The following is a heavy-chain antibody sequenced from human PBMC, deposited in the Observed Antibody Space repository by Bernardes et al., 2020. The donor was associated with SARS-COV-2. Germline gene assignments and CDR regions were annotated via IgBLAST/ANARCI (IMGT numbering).Heavy chain of an antibody. CDR3: AKHREGLGSAWNCEY. J-gene: IGHJ4*02. D-gene: IGHD1-1*01. Sequence: GGSLRLSRAASGFIFRSYAMSWVRQAPGKGLEQVASLSDRGGTIYSADSVQGRFTVSRDNSKNTLYLQMNSLRGEDTALYSCAKHREGLGSAWNCEYWGQGTPVTVSP. CDR2: LSDRGGTI. CDR1: GFIFRSYA. V-gene: IGHV3-23*01.